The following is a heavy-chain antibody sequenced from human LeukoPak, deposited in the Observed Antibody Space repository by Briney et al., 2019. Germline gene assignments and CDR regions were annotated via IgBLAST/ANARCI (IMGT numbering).Heavy chain of an antibody. CDR1: GFTFSSYS. J-gene: IGHJ6*03. CDR3: ASGPSPADYYYYMNV. V-gene: IGHV3-21*01. Sequence: GGSLRLSCAASGFTFSSYSMNWVRQAPGKGLEWVSSISSSSSYIYYADSVKGRFTISRDNTKNSLYLQMNSLRVEDTAVFYCASGPSPADYYYYMNVWGKGTTVTVSS. CDR2: ISSSSSYI. D-gene: IGHD2-2*01.